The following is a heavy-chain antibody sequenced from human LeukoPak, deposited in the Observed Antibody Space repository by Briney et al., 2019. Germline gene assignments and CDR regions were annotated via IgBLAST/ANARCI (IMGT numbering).Heavy chain of an antibody. J-gene: IGHJ6*02. V-gene: IGHV3-21*01. Sequence: KTGGSLRLSCAASGFTFSSYAMSWVRQAPGKGLEWVSSISSSSSYIYYADSVKGRFTISRDNAKNSLYLQMNSLRAEDTAVYYCARDGYSYGYLLPPTRMDVWGQGTTVTVSS. CDR2: ISSSSSYI. CDR3: ARDGYSYGYLLPPTRMDV. CDR1: GFTFSSYA. D-gene: IGHD5-18*01.